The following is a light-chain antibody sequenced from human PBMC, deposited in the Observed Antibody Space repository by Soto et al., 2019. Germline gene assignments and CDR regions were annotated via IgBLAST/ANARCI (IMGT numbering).Light chain of an antibody. V-gene: IGKV3-20*01. Sequence: IVLTQYPGTLSLSPGERATLSCRASQSLSSKYLAWYQQKPGQAPRLVIYGASSRATGIPDRFSGSVSGTDGTLTISRLETEDVSVFYGHQCDSSMWTFGQGTKVDIK. J-gene: IGKJ1*01. CDR3: HQCDSSMWT. CDR1: QSLSSKY. CDR2: GAS.